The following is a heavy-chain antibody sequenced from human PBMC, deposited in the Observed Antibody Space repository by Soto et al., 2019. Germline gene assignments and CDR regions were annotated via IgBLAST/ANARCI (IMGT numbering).Heavy chain of an antibody. V-gene: IGHV3-23*01. D-gene: IGHD7-27*01. Sequence: EVQLLESGGGLVQPGGSLRLSCAASGFTFSNFVMGWVRRAPGKGLEWVSAIGGTSGSTYYADSVKGRFTISRDNSKDTLSLQMNSLGAEDTALYYCAKRRGDGYFALWGRGTLVTVSS. CDR2: IGGTSGST. J-gene: IGHJ2*01. CDR1: GFTFSNFV. CDR3: AKRRGDGYFAL.